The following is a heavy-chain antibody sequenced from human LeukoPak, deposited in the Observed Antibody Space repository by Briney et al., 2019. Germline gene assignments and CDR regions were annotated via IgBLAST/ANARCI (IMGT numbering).Heavy chain of an antibody. CDR1: GGSISSSSYY. D-gene: IGHD3-10*01. CDR2: IYYSGST. CDR3: ARDIWFGELLGGMDV. V-gene: IGHV4-39*07. J-gene: IGHJ6*02. Sequence: PSETLSLTCTVSGGSISSSSYYWGWIRQPPGKGLEWIGSIYYSGSTYYNPSLKSRVTISVDTSKNQLSLKLSSVTAADTAVYYCARDIWFGELLGGMDVWGQGTTVTVSS.